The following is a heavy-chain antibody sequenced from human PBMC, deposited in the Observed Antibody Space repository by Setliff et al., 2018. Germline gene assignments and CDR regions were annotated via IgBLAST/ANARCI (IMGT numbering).Heavy chain of an antibody. Sequence: GGSLRLSCAASGFTFNNYAMSWVRQAPGKRLEWVSAVFRGGSTTFYADSVEGRFTISRDDSKNTLYLQMNSLTVDDTAVYYCAKDLGDDGHYYYYMDVWGKGTTVTVSS. D-gene: IGHD4-17*01. J-gene: IGHJ6*03. V-gene: IGHV3-23*03. CDR1: GFTFNNYA. CDR3: AKDLGDDGHYYYYMDV. CDR2: VFRGGSTT.